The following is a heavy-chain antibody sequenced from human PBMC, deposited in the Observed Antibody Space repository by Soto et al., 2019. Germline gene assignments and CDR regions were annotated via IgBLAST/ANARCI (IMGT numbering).Heavy chain of an antibody. D-gene: IGHD2-15*01. CDR3: ARGACITCYYDDWFDT. Sequence: QVQLVESGGGLVKPGGSLRVSCAASGFSFSDYYMTWIRQAPGKGLEWVSYISGSGDNIHYAYSVKGRFTISRDNAKNSRYLEMDSLRVEDTAVYYCARGACITCYYDDWFDTWGQGTLVTVSS. CDR1: GFSFSDYY. CDR2: ISGSGDNI. J-gene: IGHJ5*02. V-gene: IGHV3-11*01.